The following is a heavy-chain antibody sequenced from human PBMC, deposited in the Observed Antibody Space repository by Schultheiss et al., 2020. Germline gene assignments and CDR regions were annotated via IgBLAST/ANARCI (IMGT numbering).Heavy chain of an antibody. CDR2: IRSKAYGGTT. D-gene: IGHD4-17*01. CDR1: GFTFGDYA. Sequence: GGSLRLSCAASGFTFGDYAMSWVRQAPGKGLEWVGFIRSKAYGGTTEYAASVKGRFTISRDDSKSIAYLQMNSLKTEDTAVYYCTRDSPEATVTSGDYWGQGTLVTVSS. V-gene: IGHV3-49*04. J-gene: IGHJ4*02. CDR3: TRDSPEATVTSGDY.